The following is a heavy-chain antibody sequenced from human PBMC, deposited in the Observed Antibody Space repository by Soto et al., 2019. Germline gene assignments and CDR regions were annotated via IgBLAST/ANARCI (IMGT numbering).Heavy chain of an antibody. V-gene: IGHV4-39*01. Sequence: RSETLSLTCGVSGDSIRGRTSYWGWIRQPPGQGLQWIGSTYHSGSTYYNSSLKSRVTISVDTSKNQFSLKLRSVTAADTAVYYCVKPYTSGWHYVQDWRRGTLVTV. D-gene: IGHD6-19*01. CDR1: GDSIRGRTSY. CDR2: TYHSGST. J-gene: IGHJ4*02. CDR3: VKPYTSGWHYVQD.